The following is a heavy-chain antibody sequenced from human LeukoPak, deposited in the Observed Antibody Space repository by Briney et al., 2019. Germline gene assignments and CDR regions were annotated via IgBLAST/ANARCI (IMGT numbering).Heavy chain of an antibody. D-gene: IGHD1-26*01. CDR2: ISGSGGST. CDR1: GFTFGDYA. V-gene: IGHV3-23*01. Sequence: RPGGSLRLSCAASGFTFGDYAMHWVRQAPGKGLEWVSAISGSGGSTYYADSVKGRFTISRDNSKNTLYLQMNSLRAGDTAVYYCAKDFGIVGATAGTDYWGQGTLVTVSS. J-gene: IGHJ4*02. CDR3: AKDFGIVGATAGTDY.